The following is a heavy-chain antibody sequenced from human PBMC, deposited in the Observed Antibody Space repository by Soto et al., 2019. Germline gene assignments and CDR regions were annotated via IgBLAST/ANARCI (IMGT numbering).Heavy chain of an antibody. D-gene: IGHD2-21*02. CDR3: THSRCGGDCLQSYSSHYYYGMDV. Sequence: QITLKESGPTLVKPTQTLTLTCTFSGFSLNTGGLGVGWIRQPPGKALEWLALIYWDDDKRYSPSLKSRLSITKDTSNTQVVLTMTNMDPVDTATYYCTHSRCGGDCLQSYSSHYYYGMDVWGQGTTVTVSS. V-gene: IGHV2-5*02. CDR1: GFSLNTGGLG. J-gene: IGHJ6*02. CDR2: IYWDDDK.